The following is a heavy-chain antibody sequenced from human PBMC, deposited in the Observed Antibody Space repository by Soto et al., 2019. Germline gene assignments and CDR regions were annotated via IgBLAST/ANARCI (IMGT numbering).Heavy chain of an antibody. CDR3: ARIVWPNLVRGSNTWFDL. D-gene: IGHD3-10*01. J-gene: IGHJ5*02. CDR1: GFSRSNPRMG. CDR2: IFSNYEK. V-gene: IGHV2-26*01. Sequence: QVTLKESGPVLVKPTETLTLTCTVSGFSRSNPRMGVSWFRQPPGKALEWLVHIFSNYEKSSSTALKSSLTISKDTSNTLVVLSITTLEPVDTATYCCARIVWPNLVRGSNTWFDLWGQGNLVTVSS.